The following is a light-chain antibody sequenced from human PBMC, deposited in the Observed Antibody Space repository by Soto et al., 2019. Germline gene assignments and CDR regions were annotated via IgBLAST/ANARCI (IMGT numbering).Light chain of an antibody. Sequence: DIVMTQSPLSLTVTPGEPASISCGSSRSLLKANGYTYFHWFLQKPGQSPQLLIYLGYTRAPGVPDRFSGTGSGTHFTLEISRVEADDVGVYYCMQTLESLTFGQGTKLEIK. CDR3: MQTLESLT. J-gene: IGKJ1*01. CDR1: RSLLKANGYTY. V-gene: IGKV2-28*01. CDR2: LGY.